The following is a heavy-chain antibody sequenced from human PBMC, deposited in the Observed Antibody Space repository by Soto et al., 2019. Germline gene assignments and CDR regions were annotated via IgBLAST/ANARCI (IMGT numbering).Heavy chain of an antibody. CDR2: IIPIFGTA. CDR3: ARNKLTPVWNNWFDP. CDR1: GYTFTSYG. D-gene: IGHD3-16*01. Sequence: SVKVSCKASGYTFTSYGISWVRQAPGQGLEWMGGIIPIFGTANYAQKFQGRVTITADESTSTAYMELSSLRSEDTAVYYCARNKLTPVWNNWFDPWGQGTLVTVSS. V-gene: IGHV1-69*13. J-gene: IGHJ5*02.